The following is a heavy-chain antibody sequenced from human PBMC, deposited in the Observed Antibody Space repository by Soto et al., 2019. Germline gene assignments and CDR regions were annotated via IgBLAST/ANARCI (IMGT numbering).Heavy chain of an antibody. CDR1: GGSFSDFA. V-gene: IGHV1-69*01. D-gene: IGHD2-15*01. CDR2: IIPMFAAT. J-gene: IGHJ4*02. Sequence: QVQLAQSGAEVRKPGSSVKVSCRASGGSFSDFAFSWVRQAPGQGLEWMGGIIPMFAATKYAQRFQGRVTITADAHTRTVYLALSSLTSDDSAVYYCARGGIVAVPAALSSYDDYTNYRFDSWGQGTLVSVSS. CDR3: ARGGIVAVPAALSSYDDYTNYRFDS.